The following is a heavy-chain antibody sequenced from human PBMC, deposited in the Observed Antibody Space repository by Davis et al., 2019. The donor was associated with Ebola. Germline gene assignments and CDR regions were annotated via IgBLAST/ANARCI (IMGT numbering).Heavy chain of an antibody. D-gene: IGHD3-10*01. J-gene: IGHJ4*02. CDR3: ARDRFGDSDY. Sequence: SETLSLTCTVSGGSVSSGSYYWSWIRQPPGKGLEWIGYIYYSGSTNYNPSLKSRVTISVDTSKNQFSLKLSSVTAADTAVYYCARDRFGDSDYWGQGTLVTVSS. CDR1: GGSVSSGSYY. V-gene: IGHV4-61*01. CDR2: IYYSGST.